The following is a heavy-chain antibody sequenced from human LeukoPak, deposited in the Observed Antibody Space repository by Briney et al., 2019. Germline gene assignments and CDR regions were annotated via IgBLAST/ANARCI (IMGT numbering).Heavy chain of an antibody. CDR2: TKQDGSEK. V-gene: IGHV3-7*03. CDR3: ANIRGG. CDR1: GFTFSSYS. J-gene: IGHJ4*02. D-gene: IGHD3-16*01. Sequence: PGGSLRLSCAASGFTFSSYSMNWVRQAPGKGLEWVANTKQDGSEKLYVDSVKGRYAISRDNAKNSLYLQMNSLRVEDTAVYYCANIRGGWGQGTLVTVSS.